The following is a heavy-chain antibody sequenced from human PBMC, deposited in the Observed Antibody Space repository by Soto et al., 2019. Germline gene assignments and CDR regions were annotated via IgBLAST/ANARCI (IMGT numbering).Heavy chain of an antibody. V-gene: IGHV3-23*01. CDR3: AKGVPAANHYFEY. Sequence: GGSLRLSCATSGFTFSNYVMSWVRQAPGKGPEWVSAISGSGDSTYYADSVKGRFTISRDSSKNTLYLQMNSLRAEDTAMYYCAKGVPAANHYFEYWGQGTLVTVSS. CDR2: ISGSGDST. J-gene: IGHJ4*02. D-gene: IGHD2-2*01. CDR1: GFTFSNYV.